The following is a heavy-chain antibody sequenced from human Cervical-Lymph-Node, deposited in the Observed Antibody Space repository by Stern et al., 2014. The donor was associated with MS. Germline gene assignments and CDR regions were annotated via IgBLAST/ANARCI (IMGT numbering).Heavy chain of an antibody. CDR1: GSTLTNYY. V-gene: IGHV4-59*01. CDR2: SYYSGST. CDR3: ARDKGMFFL. Sequence: VHLQESGPGLVKPSASLSLTCTVSGSTLTNYYWSWIRQPPGKGLEWIGYSYYSGSTNYNPSLKSRVTISVDTSKNQFSLKLSSVTAADTAVYYCARDKGMFFLWGQGTLVTVSS. J-gene: IGHJ4*01. D-gene: IGHD2/OR15-2a*01.